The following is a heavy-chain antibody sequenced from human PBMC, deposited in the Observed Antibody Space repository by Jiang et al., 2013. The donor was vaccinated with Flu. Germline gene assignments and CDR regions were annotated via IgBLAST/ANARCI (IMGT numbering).Heavy chain of an antibody. CDR3: ALQPIFGVDG. CDR2: LSFSGGSA. J-gene: IGHJ6*02. V-gene: IGHV3-23*04. D-gene: IGHD4-11*01. CDR1: GFTFDDYA. Sequence: VQLVESGGGIVQPGRSLRLSCVASGFTFDDYAMHWVRQAPGRGLEWVSGLSFSGGSANYADSVNGRFTISRDNARNSLHLQMNSLRAEDTAVYYCALQPIFGVDGWGQGTTVTVSS.